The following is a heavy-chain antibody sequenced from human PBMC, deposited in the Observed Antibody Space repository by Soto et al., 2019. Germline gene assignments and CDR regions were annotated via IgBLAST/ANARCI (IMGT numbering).Heavy chain of an antibody. D-gene: IGHD3-3*01. Sequence: QLHLVESGGGVVQPGTSLRLSCGASQFTFSSFTMHWVRQAPGKGLEWVAIISNDGNKKFYADSVKGRFTISRDNSKNPLFLQMNSLRAEDTAVYYCARGGYYTFWNGSIGTYWGQGTLVTVSS. CDR2: ISNDGNKK. V-gene: IGHV3-30-3*01. J-gene: IGHJ4*02. CDR1: QFTFSSFT. CDR3: ARGGYYTFWNGSIGTY.